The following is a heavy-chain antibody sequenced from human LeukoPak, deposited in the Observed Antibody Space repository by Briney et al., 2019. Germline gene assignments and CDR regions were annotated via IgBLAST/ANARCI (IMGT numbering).Heavy chain of an antibody. CDR2: FDPEDGET. Sequence: ASVKVSCKVSGYTLTELSMHWVRQAPGKGLEWMGGFDPEDGETIYAQKFQGRVTMTEDTSTDTAYMELSSLRSVDTAVYYCATDLGYYSGSYYFDYWGQGTLVTVSS. J-gene: IGHJ4*02. CDR1: GYTLTELS. CDR3: ATDLGYYSGSYYFDY. V-gene: IGHV1-24*01. D-gene: IGHD1-26*01.